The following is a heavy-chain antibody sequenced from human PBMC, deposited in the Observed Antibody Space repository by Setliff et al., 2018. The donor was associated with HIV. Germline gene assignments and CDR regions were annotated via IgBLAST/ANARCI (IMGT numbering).Heavy chain of an antibody. CDR3: VRVGGGSWLGVHYYYYMDV. J-gene: IGHJ6*03. Sequence: SETLSLTCSVFGASISGSDYYWGWIRQLPEKGLEWIGSIYYSGSAYHNPSLKSRVAMSVDTAKKQFSLKLTSLTGADTAVYYCVRVGGGSWLGVHYYYYMDVWGKGITVTVSS. CDR1: GASISGSDYY. D-gene: IGHD2-15*01. V-gene: IGHV4-39*01. CDR2: IYYSGSA.